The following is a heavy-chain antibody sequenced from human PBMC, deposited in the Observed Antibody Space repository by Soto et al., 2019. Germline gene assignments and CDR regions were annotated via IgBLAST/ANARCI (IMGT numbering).Heavy chain of an antibody. CDR3: ARHPQVPSYEKGLDY. D-gene: IGHD3-22*01. CDR2: IDYSGTT. V-gene: IGHV4-59*08. Sequence: QVQLQESGPGLVKPSETLSLTCTVSGGSLNPYYWSWIRQPPGKGLEWLAYIDYSGTTEYNPSLKSRVTISVDMSKNQVSLHLRSVTAADTAVYYCARHPQVPSYEKGLDYWGQGALVTVSS. CDR1: GGSLNPYY. J-gene: IGHJ4*02.